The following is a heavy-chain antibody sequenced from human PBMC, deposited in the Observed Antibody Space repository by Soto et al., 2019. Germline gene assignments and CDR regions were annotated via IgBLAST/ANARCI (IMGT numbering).Heavy chain of an antibody. Sequence: VASVKVSCKTSGYAFTSYGVNWVRQAPGQGLEWMGWIAPHSGRTTYLPKFQGRVTISADASTNTAYMELRGLSSDDTGIYFCARAATGSYHSAYWGQGTVVTV. D-gene: IGHD3-10*01. CDR1: GYAFTSYG. CDR2: IAPHSGRT. V-gene: IGHV1-18*04. CDR3: ARAATGSYHSAY. J-gene: IGHJ4*02.